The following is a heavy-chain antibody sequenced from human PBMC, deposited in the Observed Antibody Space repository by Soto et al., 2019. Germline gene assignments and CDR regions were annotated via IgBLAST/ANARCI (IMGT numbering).Heavy chain of an antibody. Sequence: SETLSLTCAVSGGSISTAHSWSWVRQTPGKGLEWIAEIYNSGSANYNPSLKSRVTISVDKSKNQFSLKLISVTAADTAIYFCARAVALPGLFCFDYWGQGTLVTVSS. J-gene: IGHJ4*02. V-gene: IGHV4-4*02. D-gene: IGHD1-1*01. CDR2: IYNSGSA. CDR1: GGSISTAHS. CDR3: ARAVALPGLFCFDY.